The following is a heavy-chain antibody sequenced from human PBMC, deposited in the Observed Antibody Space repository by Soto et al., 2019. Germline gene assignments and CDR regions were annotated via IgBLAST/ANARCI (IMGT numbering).Heavy chain of an antibody. V-gene: IGHV3-64D*06. J-gene: IGHJ6*02. CDR2: VSTNGGST. D-gene: IGHD2-21*01. CDR3: VKGVSTIPFYYSGMDV. CDR1: GFTFKNHA. Sequence: GGSLRLSCSASGFTFKNHAMHWVRQAAGKGLEYVAAVSTNGGSTEYADAVKGRFFISRDNSRDKVYLQMTSLTSEDTAVYYCVKGVSTIPFYYSGMDVWGPGTTVTV.